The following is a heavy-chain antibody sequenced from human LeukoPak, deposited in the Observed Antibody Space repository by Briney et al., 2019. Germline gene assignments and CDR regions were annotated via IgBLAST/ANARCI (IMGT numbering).Heavy chain of an antibody. D-gene: IGHD2-2*02. CDR3: ARGQDCSSTSCYRYYYYYMDV. Sequence: SETLSLTCTVSGGSISSYYWSWIRQPAGKGLEWIGRIYTSGSTNYNPSLKSRVTMSVDTSKNQFSLKLSSVTAADTAVHYCARGQDCSSTSCYRYYYYYMDVWGQGTLVTVSS. CDR1: GGSISSYY. CDR2: IYTSGST. V-gene: IGHV4-4*07. J-gene: IGHJ6*03.